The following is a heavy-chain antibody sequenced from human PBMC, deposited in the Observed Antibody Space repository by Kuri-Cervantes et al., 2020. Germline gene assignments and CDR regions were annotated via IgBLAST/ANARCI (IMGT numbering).Heavy chain of an antibody. CDR2: MNPNSGNT. Sequence: ASVKVSCKASGYTFTSYDINWVRQATGQGLEWMGWMNPNSGNTGYAQKFQGRVTMTRNTSISTAYMELSSLRSEDTAVYYCARPPEPSWLGFRELLFFDYWGQGTLVTVSS. D-gene: IGHD3-10*01. CDR1: GYTFTSYD. J-gene: IGHJ4*02. CDR3: ARPPEPSWLGFRELLFFDY. V-gene: IGHV1-8*01.